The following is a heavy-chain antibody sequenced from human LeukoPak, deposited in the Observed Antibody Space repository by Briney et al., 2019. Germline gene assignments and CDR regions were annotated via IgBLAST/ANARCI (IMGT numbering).Heavy chain of an antibody. CDR3: ARVRIAATGLGAFDP. J-gene: IGHJ5*02. V-gene: IGHV3-66*01. D-gene: IGHD6-13*01. Sequence: GGSLRLSCAASGITVSSNYIIWFRQAPAKGLEWVSVMYIGYISYYSHSVKGRFTISRDNYKNTVSLQMDSLRADDTALYYCARVRIAATGLGAFDPWGQGTLVTVSS. CDR2: MYIGYIS. CDR1: GITVSSNY.